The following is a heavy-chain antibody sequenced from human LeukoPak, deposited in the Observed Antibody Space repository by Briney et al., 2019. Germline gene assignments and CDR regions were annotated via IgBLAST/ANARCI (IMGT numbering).Heavy chain of an antibody. D-gene: IGHD3-16*01. CDR1: GGSISSGDYY. CDR3: ARAGDYEYYFDY. Sequence: SETLSLTCTVSGGSISSGDYYWSWIRQPPGKGLEWIGYIYYSGSTYYNPSLKSRVTISVDTSKNQFSLKLSSVTAADTAVYYCARAGDYEYYFDYWGQGTLVTVSS. V-gene: IGHV4-30-4*01. CDR2: IYYSGST. J-gene: IGHJ4*02.